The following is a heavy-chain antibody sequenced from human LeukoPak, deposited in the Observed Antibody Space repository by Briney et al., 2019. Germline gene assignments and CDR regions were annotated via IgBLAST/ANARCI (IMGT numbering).Heavy chain of an antibody. CDR1: GFTFSSYS. CDR3: ARDPDVVGSGDY. J-gene: IGHJ4*02. V-gene: IGHV3-21*01. Sequence: SGGSLRLSCAASGFTFSSYSMNRVRQAPGKGLEWVSSISSSSSYIYYADSVKGRFTISRDNAKNSLYLQMNSLRAEDTAVYYCARDPDVVGSGDYWGQGTLVTVSS. CDR2: ISSSSSYI. D-gene: IGHD1-26*01.